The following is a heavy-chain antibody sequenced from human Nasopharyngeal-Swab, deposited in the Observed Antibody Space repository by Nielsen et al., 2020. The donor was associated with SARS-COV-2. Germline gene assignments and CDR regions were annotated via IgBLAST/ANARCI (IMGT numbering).Heavy chain of an antibody. J-gene: IGHJ5*02. CDR2: IYYSGST. Sequence: SETLSPTCTVPGGPISSSSHYRGWVREPPGKGPERIGSIYYSGSTYYNPSLKSRVTISVDTSKNQFSLKLSSVTAADTAVYYCARPSRHFWSGQDPWFDPWGQGTLVTVSS. CDR1: GGPISSSSHY. CDR3: ARPSRHFWSGQDPWFDP. D-gene: IGHD3-3*02. V-gene: IGHV4-39*01.